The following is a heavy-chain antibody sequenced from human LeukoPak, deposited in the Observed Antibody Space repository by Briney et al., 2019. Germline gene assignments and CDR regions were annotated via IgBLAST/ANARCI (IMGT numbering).Heavy chain of an antibody. Sequence: PGGSLRLSCAASGFTFSSYSMNWVRQAPGKGLEWGSSISSSSSYIYYADSVKGRFTISRDNAKNTLYLQMNSLRAEDTAVYYCARDGWFGESYFDYWGQGTLVTVSS. CDR2: ISSSSSYI. J-gene: IGHJ4*02. CDR1: GFTFSSYS. D-gene: IGHD3-10*01. V-gene: IGHV3-21*01. CDR3: ARDGWFGESYFDY.